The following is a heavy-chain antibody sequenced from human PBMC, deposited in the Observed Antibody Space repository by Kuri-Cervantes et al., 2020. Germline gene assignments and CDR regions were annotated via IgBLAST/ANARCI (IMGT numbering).Heavy chain of an antibody. J-gene: IGHJ4*02. Sequence: ASVKVSCKASGYTFTSNGISWVRQAPGQGLEWVGWISAYNGHTNYAQKLQGRVTMTTDTSTSTAYMELRSLRSDDTAVYYCARADGGGWKTYYFDYWGQGTLVTVSS. V-gene: IGHV1-18*01. CDR3: ARADGGGWKTYYFDY. D-gene: IGHD3-16*01. CDR1: GYTFTSNG. CDR2: ISAYNGHT.